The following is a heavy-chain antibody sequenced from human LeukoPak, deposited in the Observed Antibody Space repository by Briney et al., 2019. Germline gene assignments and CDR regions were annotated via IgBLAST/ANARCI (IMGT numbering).Heavy chain of an antibody. CDR1: GFSLSTSGVG. J-gene: IGHJ5*02. Sequence: SGPALVKPTQTLTLICTFSGFSLSTSGVGVGWIRQPPGKALEWLALIYWDDDKRYSPSLKSRLTITKDTSKNQVVLTMTNMDPVDTATYYCAHNRGSGSYPNNSFDPWGQGILVTVSS. CDR2: IYWDDDK. D-gene: IGHD3-10*01. CDR3: AHNRGSGSYPNNSFDP. V-gene: IGHV2-5*02.